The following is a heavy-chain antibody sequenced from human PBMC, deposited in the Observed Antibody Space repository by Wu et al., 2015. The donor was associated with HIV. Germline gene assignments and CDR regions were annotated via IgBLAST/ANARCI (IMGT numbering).Heavy chain of an antibody. CDR2: IGAYKGKT. J-gene: IGHJ2*01. CDR1: GYTFLNYG. V-gene: IGHV1-18*01. Sequence: QVQLVQSGGEVKKPGASVKLSCETSGYTFLNYGITWVRQAPGQGLEWLGWIGAYKGKTNIAQKIQGRVTMTKDTANNTAYMELRSLRPDDTAVYYCARVRVGDSLYGVAAISYWYFDLVGPWHLVTVSS. CDR3: ARVRVGDSLYGVAAISYWYFDL. D-gene: IGHD3-3*01.